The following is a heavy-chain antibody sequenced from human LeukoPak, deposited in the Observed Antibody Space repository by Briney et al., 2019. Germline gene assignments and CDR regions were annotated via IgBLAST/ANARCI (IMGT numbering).Heavy chain of an antibody. D-gene: IGHD3-16*01. CDR1: GGSISSYY. V-gene: IGHV4-4*07. Sequence: SETLSLTCTVSGGSISSYYWSWIRQPAGQGLEWIGRIYTSGSSNYNPSLKSRITISVDTSKNQFSLKLSSVTAADTAVYYCARYGGAIGFDHWGQGTLVTVSS. CDR3: ARYGGAIGFDH. CDR2: IYTSGSS. J-gene: IGHJ4*02.